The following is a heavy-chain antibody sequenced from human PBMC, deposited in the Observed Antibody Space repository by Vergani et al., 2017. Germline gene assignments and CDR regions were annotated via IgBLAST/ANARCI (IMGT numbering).Heavy chain of an antibody. Sequence: EVQLVQSGAEVKKPGESLKLSCQGSGFSFTSYWIGWVRQMPGKGLEWMGVIYPGDSDTRYSPSFQGQVTISADKSISTAYLQWSSLKASDTAMYYCARSPPIAALSYFDYWGQGTLVTVSS. CDR3: ARSPPIAALSYFDY. CDR1: GFSFTSYW. CDR2: IYPGDSDT. J-gene: IGHJ4*02. D-gene: IGHD6-6*01. V-gene: IGHV5-51*03.